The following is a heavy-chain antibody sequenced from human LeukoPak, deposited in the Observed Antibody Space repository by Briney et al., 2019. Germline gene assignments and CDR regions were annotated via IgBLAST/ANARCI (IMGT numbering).Heavy chain of an antibody. Sequence: SETLSLTCTVSGYSISSGYYWGWIRQPPGKGLEWIGSIYHSGSTYYNPSLKSRVTISVDTSKNQFSLKLTSVTAADTAVYYCARGGSYHLPGDYWGQGTLVTVSS. V-gene: IGHV4-38-2*02. J-gene: IGHJ4*02. D-gene: IGHD1-26*01. CDR2: IYHSGST. CDR1: GYSISSGYY. CDR3: ARGGSYHLPGDY.